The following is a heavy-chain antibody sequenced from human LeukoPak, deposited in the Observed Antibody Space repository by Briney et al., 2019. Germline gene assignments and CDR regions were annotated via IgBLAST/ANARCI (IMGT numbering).Heavy chain of an antibody. V-gene: IGHV1-69*13. CDR2: IIPIFGTA. D-gene: IGHD2-15*01. Sequence: ASVKVSCKASGGTFSSYAISWVRQAPGQGLEWMGGIIPIFGTANYAQKFQGRVTITAGESTSTAYMELSSLRSEDTAVYYCARDILVGRSYYFDYWGQGTLVTVSS. J-gene: IGHJ4*02. CDR3: ARDILVGRSYYFDY. CDR1: GGTFSSYA.